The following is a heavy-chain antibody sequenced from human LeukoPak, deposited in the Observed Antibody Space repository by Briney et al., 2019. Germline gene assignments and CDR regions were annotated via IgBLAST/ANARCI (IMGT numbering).Heavy chain of an antibody. V-gene: IGHV3-7*01. CDR3: AREPQGGHFDY. Sequence: GGSPRLSCAASGFTFSSYWMSWVRQAPGKGLEWVAKIKQGGSEKYYVDSVKGRFTISRDNAKNSLYLQMNSLRAEETAVYYCAREPQGGHFDYWGQGTLVTVSS. CDR1: GFTFSSYW. J-gene: IGHJ4*02. D-gene: IGHD1-14*01. CDR2: IKQGGSEK.